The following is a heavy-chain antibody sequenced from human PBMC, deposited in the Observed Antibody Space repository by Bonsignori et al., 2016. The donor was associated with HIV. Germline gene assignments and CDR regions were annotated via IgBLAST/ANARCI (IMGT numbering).Heavy chain of an antibody. CDR3: ATKTGVTDSHFDY. Sequence: WVRQAPGQGLEWMGGIIPILGIANYAQKFQGRVTITADESTSTAYMELSSLRSEDTAVYYCATKTGVTDSHFDYWGQGTLVTAPQ. CDR2: IIPILGIA. D-gene: IGHD7-27*01. V-gene: IGHV1-69*10. J-gene: IGHJ4*02.